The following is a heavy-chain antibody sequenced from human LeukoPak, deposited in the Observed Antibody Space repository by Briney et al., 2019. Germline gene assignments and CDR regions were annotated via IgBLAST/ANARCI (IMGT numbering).Heavy chain of an antibody. CDR2: IYTSGST. CDR1: GGSISNYY. Sequence: SETLSLTCPVSGGSISNYYWNWIRQPAGKGLEWIGRIYTSGSTNYNPSLKSRVTVSVDTSKNQFSLKLSSLTAADTAVYYCARGDSSGLFDYWGQGTLVTVSS. CDR3: ARGDSSGLFDY. J-gene: IGHJ4*02. V-gene: IGHV4-4*07. D-gene: IGHD6-19*01.